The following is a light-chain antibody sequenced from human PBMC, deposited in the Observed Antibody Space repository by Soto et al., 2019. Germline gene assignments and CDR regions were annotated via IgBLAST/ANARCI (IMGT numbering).Light chain of an antibody. Sequence: QSALTQPASVSGSPGQSITISCTGTSSDVGGFFHVSWYQHHPAKAPKLIIYDVNNRPSGVSNRFSASKSGNTASLTISGLQAEDEADYYCSSATSSSTPVLFGGGTQLTVL. CDR3: SSATSSSTPVL. CDR1: SSDVGGFFH. CDR2: DVN. J-gene: IGLJ7*01. V-gene: IGLV2-14*03.